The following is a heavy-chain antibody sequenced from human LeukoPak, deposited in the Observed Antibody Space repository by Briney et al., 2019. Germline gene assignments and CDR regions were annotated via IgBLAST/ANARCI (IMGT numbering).Heavy chain of an antibody. D-gene: IGHD3-22*01. Sequence: PGRSLRLSCAASGFSFSTYAMHWVRQAPGKGLEWVAVISDDGSDKYYADSVKGRFTISRDNSKSTLYLQMSSLRAEDTAVYYCARDSGSGYYDSSGSFFDYWGQGTLVTVSS. CDR1: GFSFSTYA. CDR2: ISDDGSDK. CDR3: ARDSGSGYYDSSGSFFDY. J-gene: IGHJ4*02. V-gene: IGHV3-30*15.